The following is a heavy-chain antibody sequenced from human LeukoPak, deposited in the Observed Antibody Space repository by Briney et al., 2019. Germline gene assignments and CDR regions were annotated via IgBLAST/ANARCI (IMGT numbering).Heavy chain of an antibody. CDR2: INHSGST. CDR3: ARGRDY. J-gene: IGHJ4*02. V-gene: IGHV4-34*01. CDR1: GGSFSGYY. Sequence: PSETLSLTCAVYGGSFSGYYWSWIRQPPPKGLEWIGEINHSGSTNYNPSLKSRVTISVDTSKNQFSLKLSSVTAADTAVYYCARGRDYWGQGTLVTVSS.